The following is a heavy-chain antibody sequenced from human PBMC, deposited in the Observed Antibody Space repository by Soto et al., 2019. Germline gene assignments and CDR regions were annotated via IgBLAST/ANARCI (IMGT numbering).Heavy chain of an antibody. V-gene: IGHV3-33*01. CDR3: ARDNRPFYYYYYMDV. CDR1: GFTFSSYG. CDR2: IWYDGSNK. Sequence: QVQLVESGGGVVQPGRSLRLSCAASGFTFSSYGMHWVRQAPGKGLERVAVIWYDGSNKYYADSVKGRFTISRDNSKNTLYLQMNSLRAEDTAVYYCARDNRPFYYYYYMDVWGKGTTVTVSS. J-gene: IGHJ6*03.